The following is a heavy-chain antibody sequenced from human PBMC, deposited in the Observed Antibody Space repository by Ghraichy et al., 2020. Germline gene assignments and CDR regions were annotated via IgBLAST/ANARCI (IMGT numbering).Heavy chain of an antibody. CDR1: DDSFSRDG. CDR2: ISAKNGHT. Sequence: ASVKVSCKSSDDSFSRDGFAWVRQAPGQGLEWMGWISAKNGHTKYAQKFQGRVNMTTDTSTRTVYMEMKSLRSDDTAVDFCARGGPLEAYGSSFDDWGQVTLVIVSS. D-gene: IGHD3-10*01. V-gene: IGHV1-18*01. CDR3: ARGGPLEAYGSSFDD. J-gene: IGHJ4*02.